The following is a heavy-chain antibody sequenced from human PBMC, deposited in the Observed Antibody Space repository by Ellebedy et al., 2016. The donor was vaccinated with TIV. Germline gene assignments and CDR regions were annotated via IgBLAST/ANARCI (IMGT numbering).Heavy chain of an antibody. Sequence: PGGSLRLSCAASGFSFNAYGMNWVRQAPGRGLEYVSSISDNSNYIYYADSVKGRFTISRDNAKNSLYLQMNSLRADDTAVYYCVRGYNFKSGGPGNYWGQGTLVTVSS. CDR3: VRGYNFKSGGPGNY. CDR2: ISDNSNYI. J-gene: IGHJ4*02. CDR1: GFSFNAYG. V-gene: IGHV3-21*01. D-gene: IGHD1-20*01.